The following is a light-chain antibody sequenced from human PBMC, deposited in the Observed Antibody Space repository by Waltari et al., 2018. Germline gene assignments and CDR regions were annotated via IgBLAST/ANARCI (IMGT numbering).Light chain of an antibody. CDR1: SGHSSNV. CDR3: QTGGHDTWV. J-gene: IGLJ3*02. Sequence: QLVLTQSPSASASLGASVKLTCTLSSGHSSNVIAWLQQQPEKGPRYLMKVNSDGSHSKGDDIPYRFSGSSSATERDLTISSRQSEDEADYYCQTGGHDTWVFGGGTKLTVL. CDR2: VNSDGSH. V-gene: IGLV4-69*01.